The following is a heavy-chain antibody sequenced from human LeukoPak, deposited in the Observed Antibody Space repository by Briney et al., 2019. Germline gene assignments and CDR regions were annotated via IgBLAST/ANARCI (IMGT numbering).Heavy chain of an antibody. CDR3: ARDHNYAFDN. Sequence: PGGSLKLSGAASGFPFSDYPMNWVRRAPGRGWEWISYIGISSGNTKYADSVRGRFTVSGDNARNSLYLQMNSLRVEDTAVYYCARDHNYAFDNWGQGTLVTVSS. V-gene: IGHV3-11*06. D-gene: IGHD1-1*01. CDR2: IGISSGNT. CDR1: GFPFSDYP. J-gene: IGHJ4*02.